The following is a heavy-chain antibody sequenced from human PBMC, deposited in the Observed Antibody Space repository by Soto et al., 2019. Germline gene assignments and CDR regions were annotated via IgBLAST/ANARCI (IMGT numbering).Heavy chain of an antibody. Sequence: EVQLLESGGGLVQPGGGSLRLSCAASGFTFNNYAMSWVRQAPGKGLEWVSTISDSGGSTYYADSVKGRFTISRDNSKNTRYLQMNSLRAEDTAVYYCAKRSNTPAAMKSPFDYWGQGTLVTVSS. CDR2: ISDSGGST. D-gene: IGHD2-2*01. V-gene: IGHV3-23*01. J-gene: IGHJ4*02. CDR1: GFTFNNYA. CDR3: AKRSNTPAAMKSPFDY.